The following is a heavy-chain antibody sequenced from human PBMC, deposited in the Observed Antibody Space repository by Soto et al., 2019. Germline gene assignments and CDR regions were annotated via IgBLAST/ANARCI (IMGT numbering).Heavy chain of an antibody. V-gene: IGHV4-59*01. J-gene: IGHJ6*02. Sequence: QVQLQESGPGLVKPSETLSLTCTVSGGSISRYYWSWIRQPPGKGLEWIGYMYHTGSTVYNPPFKSRVTISVDTSKNQCSLKLNSVTAADTAVYYCARDLWGYCGTDCYPLDVWGQGTTVTVSS. CDR2: MYHTGST. D-gene: IGHD2-21*02. CDR3: ARDLWGYCGTDCYPLDV. CDR1: GGSISRYY.